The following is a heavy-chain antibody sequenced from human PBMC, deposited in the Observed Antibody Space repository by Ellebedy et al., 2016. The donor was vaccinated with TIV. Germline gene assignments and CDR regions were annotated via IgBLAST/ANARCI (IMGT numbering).Heavy chain of an antibody. CDR3: VRDTVAVPDGNTFDF. D-gene: IGHD2-2*01. Sequence: GESLKISCAASGFTFSDYYMSWIRQAPGKGLEWVSYISSSGSTIYYADSVKGRFTISRDNAKNSLYLQMKSLRVDDSAMYYCVRDTVAVPDGNTFDFWGQGTMVSVST. CDR2: ISSSGSTI. CDR1: GFTFSDYY. J-gene: IGHJ3*01. V-gene: IGHV3-11*04.